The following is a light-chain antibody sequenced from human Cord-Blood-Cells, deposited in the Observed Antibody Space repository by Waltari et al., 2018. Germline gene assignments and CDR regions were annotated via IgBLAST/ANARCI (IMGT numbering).Light chain of an antibody. J-gene: IGKJ1*01. CDR3: QQYNSYWT. Sequence: DIQMSQPLTTLSALVGDRVTSTCRASQSISSWLAWYQQKPGKAPKLLIYKASSLESGVPSRFSGSGSGTEFSLTISSLQPEDFATYYCQQYNSYWTFGQGTKVEIK. CDR2: KAS. V-gene: IGKV1-5*03. CDR1: QSISSW.